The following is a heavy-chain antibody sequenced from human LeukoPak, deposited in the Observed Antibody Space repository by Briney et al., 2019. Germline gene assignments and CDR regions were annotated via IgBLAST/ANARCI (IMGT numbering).Heavy chain of an antibody. J-gene: IGHJ6*03. D-gene: IGHD2-21*02. CDR2: IYSGGST. V-gene: IGHV3-53*01. Sequence: PGGSLRLSCAASGFTVSSNYMSWVRQAPGKGLEWVSVIYSGGSTYYADSVKGRFTISRDNSKNTLYLQMNSLRAKDTAVYYCARTTSLVTTINYYYMDVWGKGTTVTVSS. CDR1: GFTVSSNY. CDR3: ARTTSLVTTINYYYMDV.